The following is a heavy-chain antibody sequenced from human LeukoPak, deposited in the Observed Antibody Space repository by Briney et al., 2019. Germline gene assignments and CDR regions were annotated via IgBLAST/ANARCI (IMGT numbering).Heavy chain of an antibody. CDR3: ARPNRPSYGDPTWDC. V-gene: IGHV3-7*01. D-gene: IGHD4-17*01. CDR2: IKQDGSEK. Sequence: GGSLRLSCAASGFTFSSYWMSWVRQAPGKGLEWVANIKQDGSEKYYVDSVKGRFTISRDNAKNSLYLQMNSLRAEDTAVYYCARPNRPSYGDPTWDCWGRGTLVTVSS. J-gene: IGHJ4*02. CDR1: GFTFSSYW.